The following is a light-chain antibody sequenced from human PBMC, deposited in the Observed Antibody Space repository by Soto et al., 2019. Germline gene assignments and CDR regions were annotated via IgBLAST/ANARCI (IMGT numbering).Light chain of an antibody. CDR2: DVI. V-gene: IGLV2-14*03. J-gene: IGLJ1*01. Sequence: QSVLTQPASVSGSPGQSITISCSGTNTDVGAYDYVSWYQQHPGKAPKLILYDVINRPSGVSDRFSGSKSGNTASLTISGLQAEDEAEYFCSSYSSIINLVFGTGTKVTV. CDR1: NTDVGAYDY. CDR3: SSYSSIINLV.